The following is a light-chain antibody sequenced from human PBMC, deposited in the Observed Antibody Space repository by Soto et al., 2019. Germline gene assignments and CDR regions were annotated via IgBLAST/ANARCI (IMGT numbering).Light chain of an antibody. J-gene: IGKJ3*01. CDR2: GAS. Sequence: EIMMTQSPGTLSLSPGEGATLSCTASQSVNLNLAWYQQKPGQPPRILLYGASTRATGITVRFLSSGSGSEFTITISSLQSADYSVCYCHQYYSWPRGTFGPGTQVEIK. V-gene: IGKV3-15*01. CDR3: HQYYSWPRGT. CDR1: QSVNLN.